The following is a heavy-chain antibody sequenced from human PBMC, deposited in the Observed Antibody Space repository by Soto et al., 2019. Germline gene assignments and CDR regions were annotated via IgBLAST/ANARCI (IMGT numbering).Heavy chain of an antibody. J-gene: IGHJ4*02. CDR3: TTDLRQQLVPGDY. CDR2: IKSKTDGGTT. CDR1: GFTFSNAW. V-gene: IGHV3-15*01. D-gene: IGHD6-13*01. Sequence: EVQLVESGGGLVKPGGSLRLSCAASGFTFSNAWMSWVSQAPGKGLEWVGRIKSKTDGGTTDYAAPVKGRFTISRDDSKNTLYLQMNSLKTEDTAVYYCTTDLRQQLVPGDYWGQGTLVTVSS.